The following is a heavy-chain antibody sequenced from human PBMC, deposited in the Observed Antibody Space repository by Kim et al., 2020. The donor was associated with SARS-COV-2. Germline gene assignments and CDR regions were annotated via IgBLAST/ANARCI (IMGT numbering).Heavy chain of an antibody. CDR1: GASISSYY. CDR2: IYSSGNT. V-gene: IGHV4-4*07. D-gene: IGHD2-2*01. CDR3: VKEVIAPAAYNYFGP. Sequence: SQTLSLTCTVSGASISSYYWNWIRQSAGEGLEWIGRIYSSGNTNYSPSLKNRVTMSVDTSKNQFSLNMDSLTAADTAIYYCVKEVIAPAAYNYFGPWGQGILVTVSS. J-gene: IGHJ5*02.